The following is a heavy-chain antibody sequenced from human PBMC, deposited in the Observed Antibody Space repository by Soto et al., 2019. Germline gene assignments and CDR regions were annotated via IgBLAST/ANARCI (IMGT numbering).Heavy chain of an antibody. CDR2: MKPNIGNT. Sequence: GASVKVSCKASGYTFTSYDINWVRQATGQGLEWMGWMKPNIGNTGYAQKFRGRVTMTRNTSISTAYMELSSLRSEDTAVYYCARGSYGTSGAFDIWGQGTMVTVSS. D-gene: IGHD5-18*01. CDR3: ARGSYGTSGAFDI. CDR1: GYTFTSYD. V-gene: IGHV1-8*01. J-gene: IGHJ3*02.